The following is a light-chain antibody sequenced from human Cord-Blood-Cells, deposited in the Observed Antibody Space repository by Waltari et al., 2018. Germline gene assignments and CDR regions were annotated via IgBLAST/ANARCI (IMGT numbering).Light chain of an antibody. CDR2: SNN. CDR1: SSNLGSNT. CDR3: AAWDDSLNGWV. V-gene: IGLV1-44*01. J-gene: IGLJ3*02. Sequence: QSVLTQPPSASGTPGQRVTISCSGSSSNLGSNTVNWYQQLPGTAPKRLIYSNNQRPSGVPDRFSGSKSGTSASLAISGLQSEDEADYYCAAWDDSLNGWVFGGGTKLTVL.